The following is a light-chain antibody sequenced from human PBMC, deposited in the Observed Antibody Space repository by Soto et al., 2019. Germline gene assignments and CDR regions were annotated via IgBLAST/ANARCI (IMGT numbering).Light chain of an antibody. CDR2: GAS. J-gene: IGKJ5*01. Sequence: EIVLTQSPGTLSLPPGERATLSCRASQSISGTYLAWYQQKPGQAPRLLIYGASTRATGIPARFSGSGSGTEFTLTISSLQSEDFAVYYCQQYNNWPPITFGQGTRLEIK. V-gene: IGKV3-15*01. CDR3: QQYNNWPPIT. CDR1: QSISGTY.